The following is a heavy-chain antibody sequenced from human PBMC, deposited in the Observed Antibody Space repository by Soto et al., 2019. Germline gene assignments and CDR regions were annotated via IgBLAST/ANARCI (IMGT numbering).Heavy chain of an antibody. D-gene: IGHD6-13*01. CDR3: AHRRLDVSNWLPHFDH. CDR1: GFSFSTSGVA. J-gene: IGHJ4*02. V-gene: IGHV2-5*02. CDR2: IYWDDDK. Sequence: QITLKESGPTLVKPTQTLTLTCTFSGFSFSTSGVAVGWIRQPPGKALEWLALIYWDDDKRYSPSLKSRLTITKDTSRNQVVLTMTNIHPVDTATYYCAHRRLDVSNWLPHFDHWGQGTLVTVSS.